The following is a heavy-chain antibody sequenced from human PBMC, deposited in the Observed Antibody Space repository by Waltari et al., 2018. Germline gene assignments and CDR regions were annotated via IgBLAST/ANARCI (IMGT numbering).Heavy chain of an antibody. J-gene: IGHJ6*03. Sequence: EVQLVESGGRLVPPGGSLRLSCAVSGFTFSNVWMHWVRQAPGKGLVWVSRINKDGSSISYADSVEGRFTISRDNAKKTLYLQMNSLRAEDTGVYYCAREGPQLSDYMDVWGKGTTVNVSS. CDR1: GFTFSNVW. V-gene: IGHV3-74*01. CDR2: INKDGSSI. D-gene: IGHD2-15*01. CDR3: AREGPQLSDYMDV.